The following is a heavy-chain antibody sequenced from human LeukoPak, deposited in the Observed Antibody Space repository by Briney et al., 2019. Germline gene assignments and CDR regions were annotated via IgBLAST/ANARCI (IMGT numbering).Heavy chain of an antibody. V-gene: IGHV1-69*04. CDR3: AGRGYSYGGVDY. CDR1: GGTFSSYA. CDR2: IIPILGIA. Sequence: ASVKVSCKASGGTFSSYAISWVRQTPGQGLEWMGRIIPILGIANYAQKFQGRVTITADKSTSTAYMELSSLRSEDTAVYYCAGRGYSYGGVDYWGQGTLVTVSS. J-gene: IGHJ4*02. D-gene: IGHD5-18*01.